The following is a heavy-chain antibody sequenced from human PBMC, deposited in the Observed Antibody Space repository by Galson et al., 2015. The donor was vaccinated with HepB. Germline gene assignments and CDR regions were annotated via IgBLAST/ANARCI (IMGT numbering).Heavy chain of an antibody. V-gene: IGHV3-30*04. D-gene: IGHD2-15*01. J-gene: IGHJ2*01. CDR1: GFTFSSYA. Sequence: SLRLSCAASGFTFSSYAMHWVRQAPGKGLEWVAVISYDGSNKYYADSVKGRFTISRDNSKNTLYLQMNSLRAEDTAVYYCARGVVAEKDWYFDLWGRGTLVTVSS. CDR3: ARGVVAEKDWYFDL. CDR2: ISYDGSNK.